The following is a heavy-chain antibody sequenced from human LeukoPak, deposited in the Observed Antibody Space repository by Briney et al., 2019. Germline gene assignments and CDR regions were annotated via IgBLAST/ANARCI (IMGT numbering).Heavy chain of an antibody. CDR1: GFTFSSYS. V-gene: IGHV3-21*01. CDR3: ARVVRYARYFDY. J-gene: IGHJ4*02. Sequence: GGSLRLSCAASGFTFSSYSMNWVRQAPGKGLEWVSSISSSSSYIYYADSVKGRFTISGDNAKNSLYLQMNSLRAEDTAVYYCARVVRYARYFDYWGQGTLVTVSS. CDR2: ISSSSSYI. D-gene: IGHD2-2*01.